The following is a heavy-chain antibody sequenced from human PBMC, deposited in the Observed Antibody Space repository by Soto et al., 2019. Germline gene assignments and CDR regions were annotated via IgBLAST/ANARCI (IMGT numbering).Heavy chain of an antibody. CDR2: ISGSGGNT. V-gene: IGHV3-23*01. J-gene: IGHJ4*02. D-gene: IGHD6-6*01. Sequence: EVQLLESGGGLAQPGGSLRLSCAASGFTFSSYAMSWVRQAPGQGLEWASGISGSGGNTYYAESVKGRFSISRDNSKNTLFRQMNSLRAEDTAVFYCAKHSSSSPLQLDYWGQGTLVTVSS. CDR1: GFTFSSYA. CDR3: AKHSSSSPLQLDY.